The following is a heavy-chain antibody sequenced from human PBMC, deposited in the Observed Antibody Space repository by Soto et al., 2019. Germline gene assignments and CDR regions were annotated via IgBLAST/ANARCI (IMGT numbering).Heavy chain of an antibody. V-gene: IGHV5-51*01. D-gene: IGHD2-15*01. Sequence: GEALKISCKGSGYSFTTYWIAWVRQMPGKGVELVASIYRGDSDTRYRPSFEGHVTISVDKSISTAFLQWNSLKASDNAIYYCARHRTPAPKHXWGQGTLATVSX. CDR2: IYRGDSDT. CDR1: GYSFTTYW. J-gene: IGHJ4*01. CDR3: ARHRTPAPKHX.